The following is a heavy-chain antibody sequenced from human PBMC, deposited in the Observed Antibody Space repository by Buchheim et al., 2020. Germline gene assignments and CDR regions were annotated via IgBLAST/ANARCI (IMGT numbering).Heavy chain of an antibody. CDR3: ARDRITIFGRRLYGMDV. CDR1: GFTFSSYG. Sequence: QVQLVESGGGVVQPGRSLRLSCAASGFTFSSYGMHWVRQAPGKGLEWVAVIWYDGSNKYYADSVKGRLTISRDNSKKTLYLQMNSLRAEDTAVYYCARDRITIFGRRLYGMDVWGQGTT. D-gene: IGHD3-3*01. V-gene: IGHV3-33*01. J-gene: IGHJ6*02. CDR2: IWYDGSNK.